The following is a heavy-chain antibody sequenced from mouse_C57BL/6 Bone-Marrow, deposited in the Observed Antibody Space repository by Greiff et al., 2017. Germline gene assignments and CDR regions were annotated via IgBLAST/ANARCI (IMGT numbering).Heavy chain of an antibody. D-gene: IGHD2-4*01. J-gene: IGHJ4*01. CDR1: GFTFSDYY. CDR3: ARHYYDYDGGGYAMDY. V-gene: IGHV5-12*01. Sequence: EVQRVESGGGLVQPGGSLKLSCAASGFTFSDYYMYWVRQTPEKRLEWVAYISNGGGSTYYPDTVKGRFTISRDNAKNTLYLQMSRLKSEDTAMYYCARHYYDYDGGGYAMDYWGQGTSVTVSS. CDR2: ISNGGGST.